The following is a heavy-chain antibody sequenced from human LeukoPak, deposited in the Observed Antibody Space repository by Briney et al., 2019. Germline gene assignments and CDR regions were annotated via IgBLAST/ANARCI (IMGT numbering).Heavy chain of an antibody. J-gene: IGHJ6*02. Sequence: PSETLSLTCTVSGGSISSYYWSWIRQPPGKGLEWIGYIYYSGSTNYNPSLKSRVTISVDTSKNQFSLKLSSVTAADTAVYYCVRDLAAMTRYYYYGMDVWGQGTTVTVSS. CDR3: VRDLAAMTRYYYYGMDV. V-gene: IGHV4-59*01. CDR2: IYYSGST. D-gene: IGHD5-18*01. CDR1: GGSISSYY.